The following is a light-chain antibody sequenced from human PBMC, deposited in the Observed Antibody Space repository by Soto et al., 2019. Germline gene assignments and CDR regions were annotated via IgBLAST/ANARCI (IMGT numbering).Light chain of an antibody. CDR2: GAS. V-gene: IGKV3-15*01. CDR1: QSVSVN. J-gene: IGKJ4*01. CDR3: QQYNNWPLT. Sequence: EVVLTQSPATLSVCPGERATLSCRASQSVSVNLAWYQQKPGQAPRLLIYGASTRATGIPARFSGSGSGTELTLTISTLQSEDFAVYYCQQYNNWPLTFGGGTKVDIK.